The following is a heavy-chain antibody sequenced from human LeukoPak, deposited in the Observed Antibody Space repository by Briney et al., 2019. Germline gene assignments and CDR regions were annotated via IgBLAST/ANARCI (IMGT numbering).Heavy chain of an antibody. CDR3: VKGPRPDITVAHTVEN. CDR2: ISSRGDST. J-gene: IGHJ4*02. V-gene: IGHV3-23*01. D-gene: IGHD6-19*01. Sequence: GGSLILSCAASGFTFSNYAVSWVRQVPGRGLEWVSTISSRGDSTYVADSVKGRFTISRDNSKNSLYLQMNTVRAEDTAVYYCVKGPRPDITVAHTVENWGQGTLVTVSS. CDR1: GFTFSNYA.